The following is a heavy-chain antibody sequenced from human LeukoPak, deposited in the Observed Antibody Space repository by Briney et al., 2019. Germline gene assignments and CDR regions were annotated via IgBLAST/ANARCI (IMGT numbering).Heavy chain of an antibody. J-gene: IGHJ5*02. Sequence: PGGSLRLSCAASGFTFSSSSMSWVRQAPGKGLEWLSYINIGGTNTHYADSVKGRFTISRDNAKKSLYLEMNNLRAEDTAVYYCATDGAGFDTWGQGVLVTVSS. CDR3: ATDGAGFDT. CDR2: INIGGTNT. CDR1: GFTFSSSS. V-gene: IGHV3-11*01.